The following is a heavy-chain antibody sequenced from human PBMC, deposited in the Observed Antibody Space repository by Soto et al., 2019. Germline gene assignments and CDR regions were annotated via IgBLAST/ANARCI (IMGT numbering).Heavy chain of an antibody. V-gene: IGHV3-74*01. CDR2: VSGDGSST. D-gene: IGHD5-18*01. J-gene: IGHJ5*02. Sequence: GGSLRLSCAASGFTFSSSWMHWVRQAPGKGLVWVSRVSGDGSSTNYADSVKGRFTISRDNAKNTLYLQMNSLRAEDAAVYYCARDSKGYSYGYNWFDPWGQGTLVTVSS. CDR3: ARDSKGYSYGYNWFDP. CDR1: GFTFSSSW.